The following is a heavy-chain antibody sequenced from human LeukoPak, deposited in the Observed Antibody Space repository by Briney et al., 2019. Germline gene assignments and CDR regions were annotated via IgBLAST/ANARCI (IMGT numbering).Heavy chain of an antibody. Sequence: AASVKVSCKASGGTFSSYAISWVRQAPGQGLEWMGGIIPIFGTANYAQKFQGRVTMTRDTSISTAYMELSRLRSDDTAVYYCAREGDSSSVGWFDPWGQGTLVTVSS. D-gene: IGHD6-13*01. J-gene: IGHJ5*02. V-gene: IGHV1-69*05. CDR3: AREGDSSSVGWFDP. CDR1: GGTFSSYA. CDR2: IIPIFGTA.